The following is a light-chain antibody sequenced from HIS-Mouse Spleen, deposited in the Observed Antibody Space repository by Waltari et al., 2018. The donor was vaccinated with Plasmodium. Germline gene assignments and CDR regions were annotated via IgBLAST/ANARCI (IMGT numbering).Light chain of an antibody. J-gene: IGKJ1*01. CDR3: QQNYNTCT. CDR1: QSISSY. Sequence: DIQMTKSPSSLSASVGDRDTITCRASQSISSYLNWYQQKPGKAPKLLIYAASSLQSGVPSRFSGSGSGTDFTLTISSLQPEDFATYYCQQNYNTCTFGQGTKVEIK. V-gene: IGKV1-39*01. CDR2: AAS.